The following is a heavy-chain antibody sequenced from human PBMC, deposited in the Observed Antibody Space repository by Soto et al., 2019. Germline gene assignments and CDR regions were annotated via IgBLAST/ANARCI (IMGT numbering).Heavy chain of an antibody. CDR2: IGDSGAST. CDR3: AKGVELDV. V-gene: IGHV3-23*01. CDR1: GFSFSSFA. Sequence: EVLLLESGGGLVQPGGSLRLSCEASGFSFSSFAMNWVRQAPGKGLEWVSAIGDSGASTYYADSVKGRFTISRDNSRNTLYRQLNSLRAEYTAVYYCAKGVELDVWGNGTTVTVSS. D-gene: IGHD1-26*01. J-gene: IGHJ6*04.